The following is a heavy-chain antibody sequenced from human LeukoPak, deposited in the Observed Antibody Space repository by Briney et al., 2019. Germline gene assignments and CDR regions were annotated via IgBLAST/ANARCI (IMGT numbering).Heavy chain of an antibody. J-gene: IGHJ4*02. CDR3: ATDSNPFDY. CDR1: GLTFNTYP. V-gene: IGHV3-23*01. D-gene: IGHD6-13*01. Sequence: PGGSLRLSCAASGLTFNTYPMAWVRQAPGKGLEWASRISGGGDTTYYTDSVKGRFTISRDNSKSTLFLQMNSLRAEDTAIYFCATDSNPFDYWGQGTLVTVSS. CDR2: ISGGGDTT.